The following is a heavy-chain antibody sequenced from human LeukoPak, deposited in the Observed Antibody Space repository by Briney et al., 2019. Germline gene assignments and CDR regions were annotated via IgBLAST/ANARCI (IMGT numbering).Heavy chain of an antibody. CDR2: INPNSGGT. D-gene: IGHD3-3*01. Sequence: ASVKVSCKASGYTFTGYYMHWVRQAPGQGLEWMGGINPNSGGTNYAQKFQGRVTMTRDTSISTAYMELSRLRSDDTAVYYCARTFDYDFWSGPYYFDYWGQGTLVTVSS. V-gene: IGHV1-2*02. CDR1: GYTFTGYY. J-gene: IGHJ4*02. CDR3: ARTFDYDFWSGPYYFDY.